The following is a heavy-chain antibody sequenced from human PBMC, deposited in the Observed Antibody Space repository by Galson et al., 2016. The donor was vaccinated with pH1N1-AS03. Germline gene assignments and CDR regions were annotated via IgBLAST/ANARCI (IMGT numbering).Heavy chain of an antibody. CDR1: GFIFSAYP. V-gene: IGHV3-21*01. CDR2: IGTSSTYI. CDR3: ARDRGWNYGGLDL. D-gene: IGHD1-7*01. Sequence: CAASGFIFSAYPMNWVRQAPGTGLEWVSFIGTSSTYIYYADSVKGRFTISRDNMKKSLYLQLNSLRAEDTGIYYCARDRGWNYGGLDLWGQGTLVTVSS. J-gene: IGHJ5*02.